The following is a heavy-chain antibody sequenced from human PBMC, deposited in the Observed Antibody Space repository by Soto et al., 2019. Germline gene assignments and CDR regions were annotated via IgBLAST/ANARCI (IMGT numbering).Heavy chain of an antibody. CDR2: ISYDGSNK. CDR3: AKEGHHYEILTGYRSYYGMDV. Sequence: QVQLVESGGGVVQPGRSLRLSCAASGFTFSSYGMHWVRQAPGKGLEWVAVISYDGSNKYYADSVKGRFTISRDNSKNTLDLQMNSLRAEDTAVYYCAKEGHHYEILTGYRSYYGMDVWGQGTTVTVSS. V-gene: IGHV3-30*18. CDR1: GFTFSSYG. D-gene: IGHD3-9*01. J-gene: IGHJ6*02.